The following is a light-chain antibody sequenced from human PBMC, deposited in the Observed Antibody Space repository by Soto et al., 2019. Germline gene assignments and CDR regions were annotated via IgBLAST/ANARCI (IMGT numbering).Light chain of an antibody. CDR3: CSCARRTTWE. CDR2: EDT. V-gene: IGLV2-23*01. J-gene: IGLJ3*02. Sequence: QSALTQPASVSGSPGQSISISCTGTGSDVGSSNFISWYQQHPGKGPKLIIYEDTKRPSGVSNRFSGSTSGNTASLTISGRQAEDEGDYYCCSCARRTTWEFGGGTKLTVL. CDR1: GSDVGSSNF.